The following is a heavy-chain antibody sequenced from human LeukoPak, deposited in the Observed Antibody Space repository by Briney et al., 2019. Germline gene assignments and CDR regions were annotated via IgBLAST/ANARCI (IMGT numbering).Heavy chain of an antibody. V-gene: IGHV3-11*04. Sequence: GGSLRLSCAASGFTFSDYYMSWIRQAPGKGLEWVSYISSSGSTIYYADSVKGRFTISRDNAKNSLYLQMNSLRAEDTAVYYCAGSDCSGGSCYFVFDYWGQGTLVTVSS. CDR3: AGSDCSGGSCYFVFDY. CDR2: ISSSGSTI. CDR1: GFTFSDYY. J-gene: IGHJ4*02. D-gene: IGHD2-15*01.